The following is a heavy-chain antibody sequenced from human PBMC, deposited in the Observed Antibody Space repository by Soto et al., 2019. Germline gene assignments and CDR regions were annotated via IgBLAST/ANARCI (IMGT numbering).Heavy chain of an antibody. V-gene: IGHV1-18*04. CDR3: ARDLRYYYESSGYYEPWYFDL. J-gene: IGHJ2*01. CDR1: GYTYTSYG. D-gene: IGHD3-22*01. Sequence: AAVKASCKASGYTYTSYGISWVRQAPGQGLERMGWIRAYNGNTNYAQKLQGRVTMTTDTSTSTAYMELRSLRSDDTAVYYCARDLRYYYESSGYYEPWYFDLWGRGTLVTFSS. CDR2: IRAYNGNT.